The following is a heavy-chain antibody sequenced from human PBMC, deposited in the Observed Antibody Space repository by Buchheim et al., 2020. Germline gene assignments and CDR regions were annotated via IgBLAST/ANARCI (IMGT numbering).Heavy chain of an antibody. Sequence: QVQLQQWGAGLLKPSETLSLTCAVYGGSFSGYYWSWIRQPPGKGLEWIGEINHSGSTNYNPSLKSRVTISVDTSKHQFSLKLSSVTAADTAVYYCARGRITMVRGVIRYYFDYWGQGTL. CDR3: ARGRITMVRGVIRYYFDY. J-gene: IGHJ4*02. CDR2: INHSGST. D-gene: IGHD3-10*01. V-gene: IGHV4-34*01. CDR1: GGSFSGYY.